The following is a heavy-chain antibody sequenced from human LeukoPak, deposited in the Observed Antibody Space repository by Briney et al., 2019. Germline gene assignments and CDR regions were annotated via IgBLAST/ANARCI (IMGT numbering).Heavy chain of an antibody. D-gene: IGHD3-9*01. V-gene: IGHV3-30*02. Sequence: PGGSLRLSCAASGFTFSSYGMHWVRQAPGKGLEWVAFIRYDGSNKYYADSVKGRFTISRDNSKNTLYLQMNSLRAEDTAVYYCAKGEDDILTGYSPLDYWGQGTLVTVSS. CDR1: GFTFSSYG. CDR2: IRYDGSNK. CDR3: AKGEDDILTGYSPLDY. J-gene: IGHJ4*02.